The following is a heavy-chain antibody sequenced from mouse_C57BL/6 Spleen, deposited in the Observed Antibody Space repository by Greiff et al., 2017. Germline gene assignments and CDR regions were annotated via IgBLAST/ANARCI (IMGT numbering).Heavy chain of an antibody. CDR1: GYAFTNYL. CDR2: INPGSGGT. CDR3: ARELYAMDY. J-gene: IGHJ4*01. V-gene: IGHV1-54*01. Sequence: VKLMESGAELVRPGTSVKVSCKASGYAFTNYLIEWVKQRPGQGLEWIGVINPGSGGTNYNEKFKGKATLTADKSSSTAYMQLSSLTSEDSAVYFCARELYAMDYWGQGTSVTVSS.